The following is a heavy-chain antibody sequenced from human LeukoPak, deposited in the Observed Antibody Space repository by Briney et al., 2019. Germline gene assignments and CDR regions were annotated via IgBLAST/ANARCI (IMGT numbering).Heavy chain of an antibody. CDR3: ARDYAGATGRFDP. CDR1: GYTSTSYF. CDR2: INPSAGST. D-gene: IGHD1-26*01. Sequence: GASVKVSCKASGYTSTSYFIHWVRQAPGQGLEWMGIINPSAGSTNYAPRFQGRVTMTRDTSTSTVYMELSSLISDDTAVYYCARDYAGATGRFDPWGQGTLVTVSS. J-gene: IGHJ5*02. V-gene: IGHV1-46*01.